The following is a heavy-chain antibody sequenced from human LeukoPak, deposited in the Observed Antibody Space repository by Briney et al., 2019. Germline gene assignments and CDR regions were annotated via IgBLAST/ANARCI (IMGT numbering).Heavy chain of an antibody. CDR3: AKDGVYDFWSGYYLDY. Sequence: GGSLRLSCAASGFTFSSYAMSWVRQAPGKGLEWVSAISGSGGSTYYADSVKGRFTISRDNSKNTLYLQMNGLKAEDTAVYYCAKDGVYDFWSGYYLDYWGQGTLVTVSS. CDR1: GFTFSSYA. CDR2: ISGSGGST. D-gene: IGHD3-3*01. V-gene: IGHV3-23*01. J-gene: IGHJ4*02.